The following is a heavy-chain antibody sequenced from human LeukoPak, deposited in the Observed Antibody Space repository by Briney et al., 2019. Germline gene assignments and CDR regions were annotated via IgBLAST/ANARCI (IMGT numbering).Heavy chain of an antibody. V-gene: IGHV4-34*01. CDR3: ARVPGRPAAVFDY. Sequence: SETLSLTCAVHGGSLSGYSWSWIRQPPGKGLEWIGELNHSGSTNYNPSLKSRVTISVDTSKNQFSLKLSSVTAADSAFYYCARVPGRPAAVFDYWGQGTLVTVSS. J-gene: IGHJ4*02. CDR1: GGSLSGYS. D-gene: IGHD2-2*01. CDR2: LNHSGST.